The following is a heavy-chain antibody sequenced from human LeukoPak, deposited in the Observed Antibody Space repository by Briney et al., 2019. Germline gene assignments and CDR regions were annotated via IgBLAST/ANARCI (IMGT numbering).Heavy chain of an antibody. Sequence: SETLSLTCTVSGGSISSYYWSWIRQPPGKGLEWIGYIYYSGSTNYNPSLKSRVTISVDTSKNQFSLKLSSVTAADTAVCYCAREVYSSGGGGAFDIWGQGTMVTVSS. J-gene: IGHJ3*02. V-gene: IGHV4-59*01. CDR1: GGSISSYY. CDR2: IYYSGST. D-gene: IGHD6-19*01. CDR3: AREVYSSGGGGAFDI.